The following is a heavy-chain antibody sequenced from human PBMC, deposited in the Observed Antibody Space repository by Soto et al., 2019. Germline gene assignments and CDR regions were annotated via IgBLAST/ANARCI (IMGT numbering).Heavy chain of an antibody. V-gene: IGHV3-64D*08. D-gene: IGHD3-10*01. Sequence: GGSLRLSCSASGFTFSSYAMHWVRQAPGKGLEYVSAISSNGGSTYYADSVKGRFTISRDNSKNTLYLQMSSLRAEDTAVYYCVCWGFWFGELLHPNWFDPWGQGTLVTVSS. J-gene: IGHJ5*02. CDR3: VCWGFWFGELLHPNWFDP. CDR1: GFTFSSYA. CDR2: ISSNGGST.